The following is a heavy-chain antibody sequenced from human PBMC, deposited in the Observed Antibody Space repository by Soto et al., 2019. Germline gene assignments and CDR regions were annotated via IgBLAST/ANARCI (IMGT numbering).Heavy chain of an antibody. D-gene: IGHD6-13*01. J-gene: IGHJ6*02. Sequence: QVQLVESGGGVVQPGRSLRLSCAASGFTFSSYAMHWVRQAPGKGLEWVAVISYDGSNKYYADSVKGRFTISRDNSKNTLYLQMNSLRAEDTAVYYCASSYSSPVGYYGMDVWGQGITVTVSS. CDR1: GFTFSSYA. V-gene: IGHV3-30-3*01. CDR2: ISYDGSNK. CDR3: ASSYSSPVGYYGMDV.